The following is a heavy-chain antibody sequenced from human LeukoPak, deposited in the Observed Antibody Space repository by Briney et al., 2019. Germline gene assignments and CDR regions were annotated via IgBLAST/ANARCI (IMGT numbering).Heavy chain of an antibody. V-gene: IGHV4-59*01. D-gene: IGHD5-24*01. CDR3: ARESRRDGYKFDY. CDR2: IYYGGNT. CDR1: GGSISSYY. J-gene: IGHJ4*02. Sequence: SETLSLTCTVSGGSISSYYWSWIRQPPGKGLEWVGYIYYGGNTNYTPSLKSRLTISVDTSKNQFSLKLSSVTAADTAVYYCARESRRDGYKFDYWGQGTLVTVSS.